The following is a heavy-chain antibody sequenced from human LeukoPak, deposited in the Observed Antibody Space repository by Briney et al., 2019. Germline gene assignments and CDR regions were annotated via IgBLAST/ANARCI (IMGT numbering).Heavy chain of an antibody. V-gene: IGHV3-48*01. CDR3: ARGCSSTSCPGGFDY. CDR1: EFTFSLYA. Sequence: GGSLRLSCAASEFTFSLYAMNWVRQAPGKGLEWVSYINDVSSDIHYADSVKGRFTISRDNSKNTLYLQMNSLRAEDTAVYYCARGCSSTSCPGGFDYWGQGTLVTVSS. D-gene: IGHD2-2*01. CDR2: INDVSSDI. J-gene: IGHJ4*02.